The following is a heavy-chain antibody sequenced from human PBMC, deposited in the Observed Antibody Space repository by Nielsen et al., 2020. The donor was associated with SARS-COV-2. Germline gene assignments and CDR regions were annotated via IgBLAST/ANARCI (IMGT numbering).Heavy chain of an antibody. Sequence: GESLKISCAASGFTFGDAIIHWVRQASGKGLEWVGRVRSKTHNYETAYAASVRGRFTISRDESENKAYLQMNSLKTDDTAVYYCKHYYDMDVWGQGTTVTVSS. CDR3: KHYYDMDV. CDR1: GFTFGDAI. J-gene: IGHJ6*02. CDR2: VRSKTHNYET. V-gene: IGHV3-73*01.